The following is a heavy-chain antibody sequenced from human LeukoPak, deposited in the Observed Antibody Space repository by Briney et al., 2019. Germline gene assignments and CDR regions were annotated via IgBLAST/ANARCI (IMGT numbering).Heavy chain of an antibody. V-gene: IGHV1-3*01. Sequence: ASVKVSCKASGYTFTSYAMHWVRQAPGQRLEWMGWINSGNGNTKYSQNFRGRVTITRDTSASTAFMERSGLTAADAGVYFCAREFDYWGQGTLVTVCS. CDR2: INSGNGNT. CDR3: AREFDY. CDR1: GYTFTSYA. J-gene: IGHJ4*02.